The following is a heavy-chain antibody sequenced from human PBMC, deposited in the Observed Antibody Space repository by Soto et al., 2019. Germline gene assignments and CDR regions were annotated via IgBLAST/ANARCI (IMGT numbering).Heavy chain of an antibody. D-gene: IGHD3-22*01. CDR2: ISFDGSDK. CDR1: GFTFRRYG. V-gene: IGHV3-30*03. CDR3: ARDQSDYYDSSGYYPDY. Sequence: AGGSLRLSCAASGFTFRRYGMHWVRQAPGKGLEWVAVISFDGSDKYYGDPVKGRFTISRDNSKNTLHLQMNSLRAEDTAVYYCARDQSDYYDSSGYYPDYWGQGTLVTVSS. J-gene: IGHJ4*02.